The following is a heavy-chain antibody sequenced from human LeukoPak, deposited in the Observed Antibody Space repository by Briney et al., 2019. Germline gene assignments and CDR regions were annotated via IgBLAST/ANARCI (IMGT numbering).Heavy chain of an antibody. D-gene: IGHD3-10*01. CDR2: INWIGGST. V-gene: IGHV3-20*04. CDR1: GFTFYDYG. J-gene: IGHJ4*02. CDR3: ARAELGGPIDY. Sequence: GGSLSLSCAASGFTFYDYGMSWVRQAPGKGLEWVSGINWIGGSTGYADSVKGRFTISRDNAKNSLYLQMNSLRAEDTALYYCARAELGGPIDYWGQGTLVTVSS.